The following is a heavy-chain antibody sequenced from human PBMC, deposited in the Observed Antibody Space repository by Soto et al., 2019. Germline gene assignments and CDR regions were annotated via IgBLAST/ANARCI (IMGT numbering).Heavy chain of an antibody. J-gene: IGHJ4*02. CDR3: ARDGNIAAAGMGFDY. V-gene: IGHV4-59*01. D-gene: IGHD6-13*01. Sequence: PSETLSLTCTVSGGSISSYYWSWIRQPPGKGLEWIGYIFYSGSTNYNPSLKSRVIISVDTSKNQVSLKLSSVTAADTAVYWCARDGNIAAAGMGFDYWGQGTLVTVS. CDR1: GGSISSYY. CDR2: IFYSGST.